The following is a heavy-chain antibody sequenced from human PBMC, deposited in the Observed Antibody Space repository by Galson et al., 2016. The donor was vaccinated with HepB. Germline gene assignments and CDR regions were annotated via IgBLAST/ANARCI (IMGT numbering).Heavy chain of an antibody. J-gene: IGHJ6*02. CDR1: GFSLSSARMG. D-gene: IGHD3-16*01. CDR3: ARIHLNALSGRPDAFDV. Sequence: PALVKPTQTLTLTCSVSGFSLSSARMGVSWIRQPPGKALEWLAQIFWNDEESYSTSLKSRLTISKDTSKNQVVLSMTNMDPVDTATYYCARIHLNALSGRPDAFDVWGQGTTVTVSS. CDR2: IFWNDEE. V-gene: IGHV2-26*02.